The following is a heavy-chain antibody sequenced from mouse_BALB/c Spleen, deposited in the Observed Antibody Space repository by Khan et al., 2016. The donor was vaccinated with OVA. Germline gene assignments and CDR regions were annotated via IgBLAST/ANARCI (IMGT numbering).Heavy chain of an antibody. J-gene: IGHJ2*01. CDR3: ARINA. Sequence: VQLKESGAELVKPGASVKLSCTASGFNIKDTYMHWVKQRPEQGLEWIGRIDPAHGNTKYDPKYQGKATITADTSSNTAYLQLSSLTSEDTAFYYCARINAWGQGTTLTVSS. CDR1: GFNIKDTY. V-gene: IGHV14-3*02. CDR2: IDPAHGNT.